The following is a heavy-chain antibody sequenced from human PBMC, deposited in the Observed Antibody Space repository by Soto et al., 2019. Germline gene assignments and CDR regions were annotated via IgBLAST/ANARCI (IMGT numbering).Heavy chain of an antibody. J-gene: IGHJ4*02. CDR1: GGSISSGGYY. V-gene: IGHV4-31*03. CDR3: ARARYSGYEPVDYFDY. Sequence: SETLSLTCTVSGGSISSGGYYWSWIRQHPGKGLEWIGYIYYSGSTYYNPSLKSRVTISVDTSKNQFSLKLSSVTAADTAVYYCARARYSGYEPVDYFDYWGQGTLVTVSS. D-gene: IGHD5-12*01. CDR2: IYYSGST.